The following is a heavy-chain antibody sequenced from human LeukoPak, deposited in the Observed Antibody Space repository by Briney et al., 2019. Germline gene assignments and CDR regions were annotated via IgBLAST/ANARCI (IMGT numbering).Heavy chain of an antibody. J-gene: IGHJ6*03. CDR3: ARGRDYMDV. CDR1: GYTFTGYY. Sequence: GASVKVSCKASGYTFTGYYMHWVRQAPGQGLEWMGWINPNSGGTNYAQKFQGRVTITRNTSISTAYMELSSLRSEDTAVYYCARGRDYMDVWGKGTTVTVSS. V-gene: IGHV1-2*02. CDR2: INPNSGGT.